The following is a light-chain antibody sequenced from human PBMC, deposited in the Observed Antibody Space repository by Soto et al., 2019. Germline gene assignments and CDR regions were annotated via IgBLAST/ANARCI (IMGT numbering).Light chain of an antibody. CDR1: QTISGT. J-gene: IGKJ1*01. CDR3: QQYENWPWT. CDR2: GAS. V-gene: IGKV3-15*01. Sequence: EIVMTQSPATLSVSPGGRATLSCRASQTISGTLAWYQQKPGQAPRLLIHGASTRAPGFAARFSGSGSGTDFTLTISSLQSEDFAFYYCQQYENWPWTFGEGTKVEIK.